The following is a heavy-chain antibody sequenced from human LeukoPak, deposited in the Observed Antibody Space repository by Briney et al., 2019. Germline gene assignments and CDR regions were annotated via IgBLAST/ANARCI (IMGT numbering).Heavy chain of an antibody. Sequence: PPETLSLTCTVSGGSISSYYWSWIRQPPGKGLEWIGYIYYSGSTNYNPSLKSRVTISVDTSKNQFSLKLSSVTAADTAVYYCARDKRYSSGWYRYYYYGMDVWGQGTTVTVSS. J-gene: IGHJ6*02. V-gene: IGHV4-59*01. D-gene: IGHD6-19*01. CDR3: ARDKRYSSGWYRYYYYGMDV. CDR1: GGSISSYY. CDR2: IYYSGST.